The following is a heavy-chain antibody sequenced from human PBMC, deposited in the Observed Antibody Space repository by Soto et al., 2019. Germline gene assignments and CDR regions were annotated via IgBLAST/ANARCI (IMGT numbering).Heavy chain of an antibody. CDR1: GGSISSYY. CDR3: ARGGRGGSGWYAGFNNWFDP. CDR2: IYYSGST. V-gene: IGHV4-59*12. D-gene: IGHD6-19*01. Sequence: SETLSLTCTVSGGSISSYYWSWIRQPPGKGLEWIGYIYYSGSTNYNPSLKSRVTISVDTSKNQFSLKLSSVTAADTAVYYCARGGRGGSGWYAGFNNWFDPWGQGTLVTVSS. J-gene: IGHJ5*02.